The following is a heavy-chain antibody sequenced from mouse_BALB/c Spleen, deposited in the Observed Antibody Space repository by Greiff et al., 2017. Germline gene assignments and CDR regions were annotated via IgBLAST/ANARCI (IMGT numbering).Heavy chain of an antibody. Sequence: DVQLQESGGGLVQPGGSMKLSCVASGFTFSNYWMNWVRQSPEKGLEWVAEIRLKSNNYATHYAESVKGRFTISRDDSKSSVYLQMNNLRAEDTGIYYCTRGYGSYFDYWGQGTTLTVSA. CDR1: GFTFSNYW. J-gene: IGHJ2*01. V-gene: IGHV6-6*02. CDR2: IRLKSNNYAT. CDR3: TRGYGSYFDY. D-gene: IGHD1-1*01.